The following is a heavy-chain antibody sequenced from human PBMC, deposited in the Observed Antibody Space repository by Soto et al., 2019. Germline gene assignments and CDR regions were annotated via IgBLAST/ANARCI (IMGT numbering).Heavy chain of an antibody. J-gene: IGHJ6*02. Sequence: GGSLRLSCAASGFTFSTYSMNWVRQAPGKGLEWVSSISSSSSYIYYADSVKGRFTISRDNAKNSLYLQMNSLRAEDTTVYYCARYDSSGYYWPYYYYGMDVWGQGTTVTVSS. V-gene: IGHV3-21*01. D-gene: IGHD3-22*01. CDR2: ISSSSSYI. CDR3: ARYDSSGYYWPYYYYGMDV. CDR1: GFTFSTYS.